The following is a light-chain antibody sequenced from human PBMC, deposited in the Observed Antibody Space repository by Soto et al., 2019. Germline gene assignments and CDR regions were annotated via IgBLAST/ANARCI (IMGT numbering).Light chain of an antibody. CDR3: QQYYNWPRT. J-gene: IGKJ2*01. Sequence: EMVMTQSPATLSMSPGDGATLSCRASQSVGSNLAWFQQKPGQAPRLLIYGASTRATGIPARFSGSGSGTEFTLTISSLQSEDFAVYYCQQYYNWPRTFGQGTKLEIK. CDR2: GAS. V-gene: IGKV3-15*01. CDR1: QSVGSN.